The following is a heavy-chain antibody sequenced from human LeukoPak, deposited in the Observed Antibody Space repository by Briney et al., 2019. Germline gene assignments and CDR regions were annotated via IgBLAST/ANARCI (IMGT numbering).Heavy chain of an antibody. CDR3: ARGRTYYYGSGSYYKGKNWFDP. D-gene: IGHD3-10*01. V-gene: IGHV4-34*01. CDR1: GGSFSGYY. CDR2: INHSGST. J-gene: IGHJ5*02. Sequence: PSETLSLTCAVYGGSFSGYYWSWIRQPPGKGLEWIGEINHSGSTNYNPSLKSRVTISVDTSKNQFSLKLSPVTAADTAVYYCARGRTYYYGSGSYYKGKNWFDPWGQGTLVTVSS.